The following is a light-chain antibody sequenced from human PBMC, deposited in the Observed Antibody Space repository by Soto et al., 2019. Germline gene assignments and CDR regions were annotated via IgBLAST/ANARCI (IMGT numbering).Light chain of an antibody. CDR1: QSVSSSY. J-gene: IGKJ5*01. V-gene: IGKV3D-20*01. Sequence: EIILTQSPATLSLSPGERATLSCGASQSVSSSYVAWYQHRPGLAPRLLIHDASSRATGIPDRFSGTKSGTDFTLTFRRLEPEDAAVYYCQQYGSSPITFGQGTRLEI. CDR2: DAS. CDR3: QQYGSSPIT.